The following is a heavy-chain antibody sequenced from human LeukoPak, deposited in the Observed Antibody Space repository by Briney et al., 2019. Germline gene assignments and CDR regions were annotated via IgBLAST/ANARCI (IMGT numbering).Heavy chain of an antibody. CDR3: VVSCSSTSCYSGDAFDI. CDR1: GFTVSSNY. J-gene: IGHJ3*02. D-gene: IGHD2-2*02. V-gene: IGHV3-66*02. Sequence: GGSLRLSCAASGFTVSSNYMSWVRQAPGKGLEWVSVIYSGGSTYHADSVKGRFTISRDNSKNTLYLQMNSLRAEDTAVYYCVVSCSSTSCYSGDAFDIWGQGTMVTVSS. CDR2: IYSGGST.